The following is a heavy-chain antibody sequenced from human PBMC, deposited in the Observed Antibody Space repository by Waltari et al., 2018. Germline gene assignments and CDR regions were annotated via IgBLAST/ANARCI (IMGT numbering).Heavy chain of an antibody. CDR2: IYWNDDK. V-gene: IGHV2-5*01. Sequence: QITLKESGPTLVKPTQTLTLTCTFSGFSLSTLGLRLVWILQPPGKALEWLALIYWNDDKRYSPSLKSRLTITKDTSKNQVVLTMTNMDPVDTATYYCAHFDYGGNPVQGANYWGQGTLVTVSS. D-gene: IGHD4-17*01. J-gene: IGHJ4*02. CDR3: AHFDYGGNPVQGANY. CDR1: GFSLSTLGLR.